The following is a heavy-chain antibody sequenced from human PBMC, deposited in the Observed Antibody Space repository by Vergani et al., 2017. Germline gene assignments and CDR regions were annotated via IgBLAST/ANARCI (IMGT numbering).Heavy chain of an antibody. CDR1: GFDFSSYI. CDR2: ISARYPST. Sequence: QLVESGGGWVQPGGSLRLSCVVSGFDFSSYIMNWVRQAPGKGLEWVSAISARYPSTYYADSVKGRFTISRDNSKNMLFLQMNNLRTEDTAIYYCAKQYFVSGNYLFDYWGQGTLVTVSS. V-gene: IGHV3-23*04. CDR3: AKQYFVSGNYLFDY. D-gene: IGHD3-10*01. J-gene: IGHJ4*02.